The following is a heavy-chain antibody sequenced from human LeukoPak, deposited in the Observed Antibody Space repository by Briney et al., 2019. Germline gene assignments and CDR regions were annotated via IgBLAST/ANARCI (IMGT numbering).Heavy chain of an antibody. Sequence: SETLSLTCTVSGGSVSSGSYYWSWLRQPPGKGLEWIGYIYYSGSTNYNPSLKSRVTISVDTSKNQFSLKLSSVTAADTAVYYCARTNYDFWSGPMFDPWGREPWSPSPQ. J-gene: IGHJ5*02. D-gene: IGHD3-3*01. V-gene: IGHV4-61*01. CDR3: ARTNYDFWSGPMFDP. CDR2: IYYSGST. CDR1: GGSVSSGSYY.